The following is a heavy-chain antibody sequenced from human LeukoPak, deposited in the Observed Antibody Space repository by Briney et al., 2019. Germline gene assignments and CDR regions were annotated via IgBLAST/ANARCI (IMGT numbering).Heavy chain of an antibody. J-gene: IGHJ4*02. V-gene: IGHV4-61*02. D-gene: IGHD1-26*01. CDR3: AGGRRGAGATSFDY. Sequence: ESGPALVKPTETLILTCTFSGFSLTTRGMCMSWIRQPAGKGLEWIGRIYTSGSTNYNPSLKSRVAISVDTSKSQFSLKLSSVTAADTAVYYCAGGRRGAGATSFDYWGQGTLVTVSS. CDR1: GFSLTTRG. CDR2: IYTSGST.